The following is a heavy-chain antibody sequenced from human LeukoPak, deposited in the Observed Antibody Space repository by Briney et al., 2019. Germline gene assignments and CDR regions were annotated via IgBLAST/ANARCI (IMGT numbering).Heavy chain of an antibody. V-gene: IGHV3-15*01. D-gene: IGHD3-10*01. CDR2: IKSKTDGGTT. Sequence: SLRICCTAAGFTFSNAWMSWVRRAPGKELEWVGRIKSKTDGGTTDYAASVKGRCTISRDDSKNTLYLQMNSLKTEDTAVYYCTTDLGSKGFGEFIDYWGQGTLVTVSS. J-gene: IGHJ4*02. CDR1: GFTFSNAW. CDR3: TTDLGSKGFGEFIDY.